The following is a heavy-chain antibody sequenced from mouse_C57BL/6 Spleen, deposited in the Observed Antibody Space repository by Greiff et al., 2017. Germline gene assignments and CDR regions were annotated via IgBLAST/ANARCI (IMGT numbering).Heavy chain of an antibody. J-gene: IGHJ4*01. Sequence: EVQGVESGGDLVKPGGSLKLSCAASGFTFSSYGMSWVRQTPDKRLEWVATISSGGSYTYYPDSVKGRFTISRDNAKNTLYLQMSSLKAEDTAMCDCARLDYRGAMDYWGQGTSVTVSS. V-gene: IGHV5-6*01. CDR3: ARLDYRGAMDY. CDR2: ISSGGSYT. D-gene: IGHD2-12*01. CDR1: GFTFSSYG.